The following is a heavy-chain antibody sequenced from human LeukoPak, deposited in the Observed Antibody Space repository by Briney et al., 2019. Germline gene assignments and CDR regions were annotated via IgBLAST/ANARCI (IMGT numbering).Heavy chain of an antibody. Sequence: PGGSLRLPRAASGFTFDDYAMHWVRQAPGKGLEWVSGISWNSGSIGYADSVKGRFTISRDNAKNSLYLQMNSLRAEDTALYYCAKDMGGPQPYYYYYGMDVWGQGTTVTVSS. V-gene: IGHV3-9*01. J-gene: IGHJ6*02. CDR1: GFTFDDYA. CDR2: ISWNSGSI. CDR3: AKDMGGPQPYYYYYGMDV. D-gene: IGHD3-16*01.